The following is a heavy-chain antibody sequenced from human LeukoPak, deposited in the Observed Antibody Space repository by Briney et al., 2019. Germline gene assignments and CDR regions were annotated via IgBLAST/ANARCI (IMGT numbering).Heavy chain of an antibody. CDR3: ARIAYCGGDCYSRGHSGGYYFDY. V-gene: IGHV4-61*02. J-gene: IGHJ4*02. CDR2: IYTSGST. D-gene: IGHD2-21*01. Sequence: PSETLSLTCTVSGGSISSGSYYWSWIRQPAGKGLEWIGRIYTSGSTNYNPSLKGRVTISVDTSKNQFSLKLSSVTAADTAVYYCARIAYCGGDCYSRGHSGGYYFDYWGQGTLVTVSS. CDR1: GGSISSGSYY.